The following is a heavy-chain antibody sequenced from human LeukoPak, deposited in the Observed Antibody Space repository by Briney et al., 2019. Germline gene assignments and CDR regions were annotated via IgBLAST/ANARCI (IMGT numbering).Heavy chain of an antibody. CDR1: GFTFSSYA. D-gene: IGHD5-12*01. J-gene: IGHJ4*02. Sequence: GGSLRLSCAASGFTFSSYAMHWVRQAPGKGLEWVAVISYDGSNKYYADSMKGRFTISRDNSKNTLYLQMNSLRAEDTAVYYCARSDSGYDLRRYYFDYWGQGTLVTVSS. V-gene: IGHV3-30-3*01. CDR3: ARSDSGYDLRRYYFDY. CDR2: ISYDGSNK.